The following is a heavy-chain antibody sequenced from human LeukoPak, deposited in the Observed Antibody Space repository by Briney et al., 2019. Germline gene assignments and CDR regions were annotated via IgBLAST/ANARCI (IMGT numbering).Heavy chain of an antibody. D-gene: IGHD5/OR15-5a*01. CDR2: IGSSSNTI. J-gene: IGHJ4*02. CDR1: GFTFSTYS. CDR3: AVSAYFDY. V-gene: IGHV3-48*01. Sequence: GGSLRLSCAASGFTFSTYSMNWVRQAPGKGLEWVSYIGSSSNTIYDADSVKGRFNISRDNAKNSLYLQMNSLRAEDTAVYYCAVSAYFDYWGQGTLVPVSS.